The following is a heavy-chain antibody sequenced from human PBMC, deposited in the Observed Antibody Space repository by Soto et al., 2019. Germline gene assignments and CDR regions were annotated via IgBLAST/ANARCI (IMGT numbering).Heavy chain of an antibody. D-gene: IGHD1-26*01. CDR3: ARGSGSSQHNWLDP. CDR1: GGSISSGGYY. CDR2: IYYSGST. J-gene: IGHJ5*02. Sequence: SETLSLTCTVSGGSISSGGYYWSWIRQHPGKGLEWIGYIYYSGSTYYNPSLKSRVTISVDTSKNQFSLKLSSVTAADTAVYYCARGSGSSQHNWLDPCGQGTLVTVSS. V-gene: IGHV4-31*03.